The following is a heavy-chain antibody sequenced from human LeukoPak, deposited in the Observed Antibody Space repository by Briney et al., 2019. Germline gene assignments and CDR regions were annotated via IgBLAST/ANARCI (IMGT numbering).Heavy chain of an antibody. D-gene: IGHD1-1*01. CDR2: LSCSGST. V-gene: IGHV4-39*07. CDR1: GGSISTSSYS. J-gene: IGHJ4*02. CDR3: ARDWNRYAY. Sequence: SETLSLTCTVSGGSISTSSYSWGWIRQPPGKGLEWIGSLSCSGSTYYNPSLKSRVTISVDTSKSQFSLYMDSVTAADTAVYYCARDWNRYAYWGQGTLVTVSS.